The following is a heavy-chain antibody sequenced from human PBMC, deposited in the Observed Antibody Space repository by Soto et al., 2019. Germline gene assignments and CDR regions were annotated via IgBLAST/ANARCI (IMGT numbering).Heavy chain of an antibody. V-gene: IGHV3-30*18. J-gene: IGHJ4*02. Sequence: GGSLRLSCAASGFTFSSYGMHWVRQAPGKGLEWVAVISYDGSNKYYADSVKGRFTISRDNSKNTLYLQMNSLRAEDTAVYYCAKDMMAVGAFDYWGQGTLVTVSS. D-gene: IGHD1-26*01. CDR3: AKDMMAVGAFDY. CDR2: ISYDGSNK. CDR1: GFTFSSYG.